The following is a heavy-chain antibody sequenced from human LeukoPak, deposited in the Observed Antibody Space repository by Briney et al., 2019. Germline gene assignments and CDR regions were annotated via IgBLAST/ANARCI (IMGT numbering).Heavy chain of an antibody. CDR1: GFTFSSYA. V-gene: IGHV3-23*01. CDR2: ISGSGGST. Sequence: GGSLRLSCAASGFTFSSYAMSWVRQAPGKGLEWVSAISGSGGSTYYADSVKGRFTISRDNSKNTLYLQMNSLRAEDTAVYYCAISVPLGIVVVPAAIRPFDYWGQGTLVTVSS. J-gene: IGHJ4*02. CDR3: AISVPLGIVVVPAAIRPFDY. D-gene: IGHD2-2*02.